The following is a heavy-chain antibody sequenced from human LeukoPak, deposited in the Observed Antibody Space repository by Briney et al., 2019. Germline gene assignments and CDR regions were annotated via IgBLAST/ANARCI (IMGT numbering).Heavy chain of an antibody. J-gene: IGHJ4*02. CDR3: VRVGYCSSSTCRNYFDY. D-gene: IGHD2-2*01. Sequence: AGGSLRLSCAASGLTLSSYEMTWVRQAPGKGLEWVSSIASSTNYIYYADSVKGRFTISSDNARNSLYLQMNSLRAEDTAVYYCVRVGYCSSSTCRNYFDYWGQGTLVTVSS. CDR1: GLTLSSYE. CDR2: IASSTNYI. V-gene: IGHV3-21*01.